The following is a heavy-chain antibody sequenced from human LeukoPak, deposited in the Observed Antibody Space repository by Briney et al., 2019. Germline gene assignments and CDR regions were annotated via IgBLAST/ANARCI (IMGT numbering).Heavy chain of an antibody. V-gene: IGHV1-18*01. D-gene: IGHD3-22*01. CDR2: ISANNGKT. J-gene: IGHJ6*03. CDR1: GYTFTSYG. CDR3: ARDLYYDSSGAGYYYYYMDV. Sequence: ASVKVSCKASGYTFTSYGISWLRQAPGQGLEWMGWISANNGKTNYAQKLQGRVTITTDKSTSTAYMELRSLRSDDTAVYYCARDLYYDSSGAGYYYYYMDVWGKGTTVTVSS.